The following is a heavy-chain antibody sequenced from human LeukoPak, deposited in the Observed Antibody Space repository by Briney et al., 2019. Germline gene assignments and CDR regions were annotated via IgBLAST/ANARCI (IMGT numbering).Heavy chain of an antibody. D-gene: IGHD6-13*01. CDR2: ITISGRTA. CDR3: ATDPRIAAADH. V-gene: IGHV3-23*01. CDR1: GFTFSNYA. Sequence: GGSLRLSCLASGFTFSNYAMSWVRQAPGKGLEWVSGITISGRTADYAAPVKGRFTISRDDSRNTLYLQMNSLKTEDTAVYYCATDPRIAAADHWGQGTLVTVSS. J-gene: IGHJ4*02.